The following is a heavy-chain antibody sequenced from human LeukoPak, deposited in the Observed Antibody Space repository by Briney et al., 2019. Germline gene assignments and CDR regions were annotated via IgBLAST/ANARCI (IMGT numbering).Heavy chain of an antibody. CDR2: ISSSSSYI. Sequence: GGSLRLSCAASGFTFSSYSMNWVRQAPGKGLEWASSISSSSSYIYYADSVKGRFTISRDNAKNSLYLQMNSLRAEDTAAYYCARDGGAYCSSTSCPDAFDIWGQGTMVTVSS. CDR3: ARDGGAYCSSTSCPDAFDI. CDR1: GFTFSSYS. V-gene: IGHV3-21*01. J-gene: IGHJ3*02. D-gene: IGHD2-2*01.